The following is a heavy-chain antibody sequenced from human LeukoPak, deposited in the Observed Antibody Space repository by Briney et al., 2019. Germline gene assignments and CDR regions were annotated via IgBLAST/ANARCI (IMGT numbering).Heavy chain of an antibody. D-gene: IGHD6-19*01. CDR3: ARDFGTTGWHTFDY. J-gene: IGHJ4*02. CDR2: TYYRSKWYN. V-gene: IGHV6-1*01. CDR1: GDSVSSKNSA. Sequence: SQTLSLTCVVSGDSVSSKNSAWNWIRQSPSRGLGWLGRTYYRSKWYNDYAESMEGRMTISQDTSKNQYSLHLNSVTPDDPAVYYCARDFGTTGWHTFDYWGQGTLVTVSS.